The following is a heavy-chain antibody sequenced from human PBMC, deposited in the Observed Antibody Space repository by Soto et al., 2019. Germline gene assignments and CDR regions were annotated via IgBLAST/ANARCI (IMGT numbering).Heavy chain of an antibody. D-gene: IGHD2-21*02. CDR1: GFTFNNYA. J-gene: IGHJ4*02. CDR3: AKGSVVVAAKFDS. CDR2: ISSSGYST. Sequence: EVQLLESGGDLVQPGLSRRLSCEASGFTFNNYARSWVRKAPGKGLEWVSAISSSGYSTYYADSVKGRFTISRDNSKNTVYLQMNNLRAEDTAVYYCAKGSVVVAAKFDSWGQGTLVTVSS. V-gene: IGHV3-23*01.